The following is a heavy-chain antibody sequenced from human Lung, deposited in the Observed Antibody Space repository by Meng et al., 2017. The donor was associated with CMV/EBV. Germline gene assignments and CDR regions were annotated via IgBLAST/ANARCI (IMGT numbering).Heavy chain of an antibody. J-gene: IGHJ6*02. D-gene: IGHD2-2*01. CDR1: GFTFTSYA. V-gene: IGHV3-23*01. CDR3: AKDGVVIPEGGMDV. CDR2: ISGSGGST. Sequence: GGSXRLXXAASGFTFTSYAMSWVRQAPGKGLEWVSAISGSGGSTYYADSVKGRFTISRDNSKNTLYLQMNSLRAEDTAVYYCAKDGVVIPEGGMDVWGQGXTVTVSS.